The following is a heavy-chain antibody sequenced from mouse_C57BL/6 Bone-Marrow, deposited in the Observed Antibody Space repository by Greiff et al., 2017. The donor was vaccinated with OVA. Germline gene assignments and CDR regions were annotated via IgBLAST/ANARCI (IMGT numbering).Heavy chain of an antibody. J-gene: IGHJ3*01. CDR3: ARLGTYDGYYGWAY. D-gene: IGHD2-3*01. CDR1: AYTFPSYW. CDR2: INPSGGYT. V-gene: IGHV1-7*01. Sequence: VQLQQSGAELAKPGASVKLSCKASAYTFPSYWMHWVKQRLGQGWDWIGYINPSGGYTKYNQKFKDKATLTADKSSSTAYMQLSSLTYEDSAVYYCARLGTYDGYYGWAYWGQGTLVTVSA.